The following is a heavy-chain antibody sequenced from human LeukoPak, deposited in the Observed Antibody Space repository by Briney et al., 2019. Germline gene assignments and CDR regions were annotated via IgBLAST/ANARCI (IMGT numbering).Heavy chain of an antibody. J-gene: IGHJ3*02. D-gene: IGHD3-22*01. CDR2: INSDGSST. CDR3: ARVAYYDSSGYYRGDAFDI. CDR1: GFTFSSYW. V-gene: IGHV3-74*01. Sequence: GGSLRLSCAASGFTFSSYWMHWVRQAPGKGLVWVSRINSDGSSTSYADSVKGRFTISRDNAKNTLYLQMNSLRAEDTAVYYCARVAYYDSSGYYRGDAFDIWGQGTVVTVSS.